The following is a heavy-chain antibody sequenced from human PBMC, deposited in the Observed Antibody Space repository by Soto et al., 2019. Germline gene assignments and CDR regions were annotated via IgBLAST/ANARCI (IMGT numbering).Heavy chain of an antibody. CDR2: INPNGGST. CDR3: VRATAARQRDYSYHYYLHI. V-gene: IGHV1-46*03. CDR1: GYTFINYY. D-gene: IGHD6-6*01. J-gene: IGHJ6*03. Sequence: ASVKVSCKASGYTFINYYIHWVRQAPGQGLEWMGVINPNGGSTVYAQKFQGRVTLTRDTSASTVYVEPSSLRSDDTAVYFCVRATAARQRDYSYHYYLHISCKGTTVTVSS.